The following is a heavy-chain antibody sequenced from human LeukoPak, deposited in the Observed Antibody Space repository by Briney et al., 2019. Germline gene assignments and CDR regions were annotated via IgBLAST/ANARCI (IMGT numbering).Heavy chain of an antibody. J-gene: IGHJ3*02. Sequence: GASVKVSCKASGYTFTGYYMHWVRQAPGQGLEWMGWINPNSGGTNYAQKFQGRVTMTRDTSISTAYMELSRLRSDDTAVYYCATVGATYSAPHAFDIWGQGTMVTVSS. CDR3: ATVGATYSAPHAFDI. D-gene: IGHD1-26*01. V-gene: IGHV1-2*02. CDR1: GYTFTGYY. CDR2: INPNSGGT.